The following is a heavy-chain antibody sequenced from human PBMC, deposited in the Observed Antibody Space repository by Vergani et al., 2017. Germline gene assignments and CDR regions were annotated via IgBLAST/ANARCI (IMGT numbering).Heavy chain of an antibody. D-gene: IGHD2-2*01. Sequence: QLQLQESGPGLVKPSETLSLTCTVSGGSISSSSYYWGWIRQPPGKGLEWIGSIYYSGSTYYNPSLKSRVTISVDTSKNQFSLKLSSVTAADTAVYYCAKEDCSSTSCYHQIDYWGQGTLVTVSS. J-gene: IGHJ4*02. CDR2: IYYSGST. V-gene: IGHV4-39*02. CDR3: AKEDCSSTSCYHQIDY. CDR1: GGSISSSSYY.